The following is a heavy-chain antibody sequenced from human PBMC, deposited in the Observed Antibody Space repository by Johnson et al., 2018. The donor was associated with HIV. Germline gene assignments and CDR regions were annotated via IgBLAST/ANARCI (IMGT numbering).Heavy chain of an antibody. CDR2: IRYDGSNK. D-gene: IGHD1-1*01. V-gene: IGHV3-30*02. CDR3: ARSGPNWAFDS. J-gene: IGHJ3*02. Sequence: QVQLVESGGGVVQPGGSLRLSCAASGFTFSSYGMHWVRQAPGKGLEWVAFIRYDGSNKYYADSVKGRFTISRDNSNNTIYLQMDSLRAEDTAVYYCARSGPNWAFDSWGQGTMVTVSS. CDR1: GFTFSSYG.